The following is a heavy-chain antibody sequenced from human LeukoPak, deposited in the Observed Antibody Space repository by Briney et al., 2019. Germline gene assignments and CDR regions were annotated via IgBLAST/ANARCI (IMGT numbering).Heavy chain of an antibody. CDR3: ASPYCSSTSCQYNWFDP. CDR2: INPNSGGT. Sequence: EASVKVSCKASGYTFTGYYMHWVRQAPGQGLEWMGWINPNSGGTNYAQKFQGRVTMTRDTSISTAYMELSRLRSDDTAVYYCASPYCSSTSCQYNWFDPWGQGTLVTVSS. J-gene: IGHJ5*02. D-gene: IGHD2-2*01. V-gene: IGHV1-2*02. CDR1: GYTFTGYY.